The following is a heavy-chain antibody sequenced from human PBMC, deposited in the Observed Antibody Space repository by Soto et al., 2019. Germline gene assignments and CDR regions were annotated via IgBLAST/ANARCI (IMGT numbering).Heavy chain of an antibody. CDR2: IDPRNGGT. CDR1: GYTFIHYY. D-gene: IGHD2-2*01. V-gene: IGHV1-2*02. CDR3: ARVRYRNVIHA. Sequence: ASVKVSCKASGYTFIHYYIHWVRQAPGQGLEWMGWIDPRNGGTKYAQKFQDRFSMTTDTSTSTASMELRRLRSDDTAVFFCARVRYRNVIHAWGQGTLVTVYS. J-gene: IGHJ4*02.